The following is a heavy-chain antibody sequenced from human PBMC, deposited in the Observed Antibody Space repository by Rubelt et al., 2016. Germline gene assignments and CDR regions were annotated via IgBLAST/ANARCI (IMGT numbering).Heavy chain of an antibody. V-gene: IGHV1-24*01. D-gene: IGHD6-19*01. Sequence: APGKGLEWMGGFDPEDGETIYAQKFQGRVTMTRDTSTSTVYMELSSLRSEDTAVYFCATGPLGGWSEYWGQGTQVTVSS. J-gene: IGHJ4*02. CDR2: FDPEDGET. CDR3: ATGPLGGWSEY.